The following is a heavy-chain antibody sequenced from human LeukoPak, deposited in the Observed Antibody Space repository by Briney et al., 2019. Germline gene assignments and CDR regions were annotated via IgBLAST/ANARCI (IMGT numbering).Heavy chain of an antibody. Sequence: PGGSLRLSCAASGFTFSTYAMTWVRQAPGKGLEWVANIQQDGSEKYYVDSVKGRFTISRDNAKSSLYLQMNSLRAEDTAVYYCARDQVADYWGQGTLVTVSS. CDR3: ARDQVADY. CDR1: GFTFSTYA. CDR2: IQQDGSEK. J-gene: IGHJ4*02. V-gene: IGHV3-7*01. D-gene: IGHD2-15*01.